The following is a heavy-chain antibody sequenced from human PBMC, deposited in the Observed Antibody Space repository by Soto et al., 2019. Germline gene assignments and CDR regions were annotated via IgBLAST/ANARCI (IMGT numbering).Heavy chain of an antibody. D-gene: IGHD2-21*01. V-gene: IGHV4-30-4*01. CDR1: GGSISSGDYY. J-gene: IGHJ3*01. CDR2: IYYSGST. CDR3: ARILIVPIVTSPDGAFDL. Sequence: SETLSLTCTVSGGSISSGDYYWSWVRQPPGKGLEWIGYIYYSGSTFYNSSLKSRITLSVDTANNQYSLRLSSVTAADTAVYFCARILIVPIVTSPDGAFDLWGQGTVVTVSS.